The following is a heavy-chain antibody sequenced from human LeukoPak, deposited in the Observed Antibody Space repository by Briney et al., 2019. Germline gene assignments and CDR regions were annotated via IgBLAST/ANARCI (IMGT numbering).Heavy chain of an antibody. CDR3: ARHRGSSSNFDS. CDR1: GGSISSNY. J-gene: IGHJ4*02. V-gene: IGHV4-59*08. D-gene: IGHD6-6*01. Sequence: SETLSLTCTVSGGSISSNYWSWIRQPPGKGLEWIGYIHYSGSTNYNPSLKSRVTISVDTSKNQFSLKLTSVTAADTAVYYCARHRGSSSNFDSWGQGTLVTVSS. CDR2: IHYSGST.